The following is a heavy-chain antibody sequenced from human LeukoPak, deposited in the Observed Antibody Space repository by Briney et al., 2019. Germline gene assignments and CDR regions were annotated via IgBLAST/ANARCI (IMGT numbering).Heavy chain of an antibody. CDR3: VRDDYDFWSGYQRYFEF. V-gene: IGHV3-7*01. J-gene: IGHJ4*02. CDR1: GFTFSDYW. Sequence: GGSLRLSCAVSGFTFSDYWMTWVRQAPGKGLEWVANINQDGSEKYYVDSVEGRFTISRDSVKNSLYLQMASVRADDTAMYYCVRDDYDFWSGYQRYFEFWGQGTLVTVSS. D-gene: IGHD3-3*01. CDR2: INQDGSEK.